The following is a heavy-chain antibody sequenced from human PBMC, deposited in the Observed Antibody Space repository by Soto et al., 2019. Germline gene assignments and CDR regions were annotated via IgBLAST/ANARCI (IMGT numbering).Heavy chain of an antibody. CDR1: GGSFSGYY. CDR2: INHSGST. CDR3: ARGGAVVATIRVPRWFDP. Sequence: TSETLSLTCAVYGGSFSGYYWSWIRQPPGKGLEWIGEINHSGSTNYNPSLKSRVTISVDTPKNQFSLKLSSVTAADTAVYYCARGGAVVATIRVPRWFDPWGQGTLVTVSS. J-gene: IGHJ5*02. D-gene: IGHD5-12*01. V-gene: IGHV4-34*01.